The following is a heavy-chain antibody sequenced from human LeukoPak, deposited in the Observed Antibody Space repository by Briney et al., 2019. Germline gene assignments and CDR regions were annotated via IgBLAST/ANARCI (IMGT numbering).Heavy chain of an antibody. Sequence: GGSLRLSCAASGFTFSSYWMHWVRQGPGKGLVWVSRINSDGSSTSYADSVKGRFTISRDNAKNTLYLQMNSLRAEDTAVYYCAHEDGYSYVLDYWGQGTLVTVSS. CDR3: AHEDGYSYVLDY. CDR1: GFTFSSYW. D-gene: IGHD5-18*01. CDR2: INSDGSST. J-gene: IGHJ4*02. V-gene: IGHV3-74*01.